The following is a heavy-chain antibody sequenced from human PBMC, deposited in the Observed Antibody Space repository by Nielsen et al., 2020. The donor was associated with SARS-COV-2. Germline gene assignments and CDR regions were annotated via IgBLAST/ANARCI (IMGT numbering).Heavy chain of an antibody. D-gene: IGHD3-16*01. CDR1: GVTFSNAW. CDR2: IKSKTDGGTT. CDR3: AKDGYKFGELAAQPLAG. V-gene: IGHV3-15*01. J-gene: IGHJ4*02. Sequence: GEALKISCAASGVTFSNAWMSWVRQAPGKGLEWVGRIKSKTDGGTTDYAAPVKGRFTISRDNSKNTLYLQMNSLRAEDTAVYYCAKDGYKFGELAAQPLAGWGQGTLVTVSS.